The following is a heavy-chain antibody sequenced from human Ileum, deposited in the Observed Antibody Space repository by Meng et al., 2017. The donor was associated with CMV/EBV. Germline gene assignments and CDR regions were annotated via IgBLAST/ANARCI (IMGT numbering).Heavy chain of an antibody. CDR2: INSDGSTT. J-gene: IGHJ4*02. CDR1: GFTFSSYW. Sequence: GESLKISCAASGFTFSSYWMHWVRQAPGKGLVWVSRINSDGSTTSYVDSVKGRFTISRDDSKNTLYLQMNSLRGEDTALYYCAKATDFDSWGQGTLVTVSS. CDR3: AKATDFDS. V-gene: IGHV3-74*01. D-gene: IGHD4-11*01.